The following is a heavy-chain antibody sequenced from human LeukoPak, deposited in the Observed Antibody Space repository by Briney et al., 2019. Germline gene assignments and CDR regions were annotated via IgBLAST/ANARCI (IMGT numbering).Heavy chain of an antibody. CDR2: ISRSSTSI. D-gene: IGHD2-15*01. Sequence: GGSLRLSCAASGFTFRHYSMNWVRQAPGKGLEWVSYISRSSTSINYADSLKGRFTISRDNSKNTLYLQMNSLRAEDTAVYRGVVVSANNEYYFDYWGQGTLVTVSS. J-gene: IGHJ4*02. CDR3: VVVSANNEYYFDY. CDR1: GFTFRHYS. V-gene: IGHV3-21*04.